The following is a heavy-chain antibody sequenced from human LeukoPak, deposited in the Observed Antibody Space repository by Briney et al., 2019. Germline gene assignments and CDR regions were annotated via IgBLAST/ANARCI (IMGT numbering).Heavy chain of an antibody. CDR1: GSSITYNY. CDR3: ARTSYYYDMGV. CDR2: IDHAGTT. Sequence: GESLRLSCAASGSSITYNYMTWVRQAPGEGLEWVSLIDHAGTTYYADSLKGRFTISRHTSNNTLFLQMKSLRPEDTAVYYCARTSYYYDMGVWGQGTTVIVSS. V-gene: IGHV3-53*04. J-gene: IGHJ6*02.